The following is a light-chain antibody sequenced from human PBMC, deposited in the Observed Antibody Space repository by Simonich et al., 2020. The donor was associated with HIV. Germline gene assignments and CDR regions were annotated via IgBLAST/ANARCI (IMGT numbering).Light chain of an antibody. CDR3: QQYYSIPLT. Sequence: DIVMTQSPDSLAVSLGERATINCKSSQSVLSSSNNKNSLVWYQQKPGQPTQLLIYLGSTRESRVPDRFSGSGSGTDFTLTISSLQAEDVAVYYCQQYYSIPLTFGGGTKVEIK. V-gene: IGKV4-1*01. CDR1: QSVLSSSNNKNS. J-gene: IGKJ4*01. CDR2: LGS.